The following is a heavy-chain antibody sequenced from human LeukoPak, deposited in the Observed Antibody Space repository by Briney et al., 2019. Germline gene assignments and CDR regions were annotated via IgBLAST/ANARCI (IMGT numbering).Heavy chain of an antibody. CDR1: GFTFSSYG. V-gene: IGHV3-30*18. CDR3: AKDFRSWYDGGFDY. D-gene: IGHD6-13*01. Sequence: GGSLRLSCAASGFTFSSYGMHWVRQAPGKGLEWVAVISYDGSNKYYGDSVKGRFTISRDNSKNTLYLQTNSLRPEDTAVYYCAKDFRSWYDGGFDYWGQGTLVTVSS. J-gene: IGHJ4*02. CDR2: ISYDGSNK.